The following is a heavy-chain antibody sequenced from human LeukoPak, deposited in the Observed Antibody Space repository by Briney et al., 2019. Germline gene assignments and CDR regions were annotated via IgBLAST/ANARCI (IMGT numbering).Heavy chain of an antibody. Sequence: SGGSLRLSCAASGFTFSSYAMSWVRQAPGKGLEWVSVIYSGGSTYYADSVKGRFTISRDNSKNTLYLQMNSLRAEDTAVYYCTRGETNPFDYWGQGTLVTVSS. J-gene: IGHJ4*02. CDR3: TRGETNPFDY. D-gene: IGHD1-14*01. CDR1: GFTFSSYA. V-gene: IGHV3-66*01. CDR2: IYSGGST.